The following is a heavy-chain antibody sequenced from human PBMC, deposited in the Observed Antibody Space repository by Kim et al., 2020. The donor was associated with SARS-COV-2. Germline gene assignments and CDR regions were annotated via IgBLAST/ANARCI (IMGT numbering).Heavy chain of an antibody. D-gene: IGHD3-22*01. CDR3: ASHYYDSSGYYGNSPWGNDYYGMDV. Sequence: ASVKVSCKASGYTFTSYYMHWVRQAPGQGLEWMGIINPSGGSTSHAQKFQGRDTMTRDTSTSTVYMELSSLRSEDTAVYYCASHYYDSSGYYGNSPWGNDYYGMDVWGQGNTVTVSS. J-gene: IGHJ6*02. CDR2: INPSGGST. V-gene: IGHV1-46*01. CDR1: GYTFTSYY.